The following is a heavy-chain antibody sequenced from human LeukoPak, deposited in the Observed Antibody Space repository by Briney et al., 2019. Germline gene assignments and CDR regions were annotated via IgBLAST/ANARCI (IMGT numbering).Heavy chain of an antibody. Sequence: GASVKVSCKASGYTFTSYGITWVRQAPGRGLEWMGWISAYNGNTNYAQKLQGRVTMTTDTSTSTAYMELRSLRSDDTAVYYCARGGYGSGSYYPIDYWGQGTLVTVSS. V-gene: IGHV1-18*01. D-gene: IGHD3-10*01. J-gene: IGHJ4*02. CDR1: GYTFTSYG. CDR3: ARGGYGSGSYYPIDY. CDR2: ISAYNGNT.